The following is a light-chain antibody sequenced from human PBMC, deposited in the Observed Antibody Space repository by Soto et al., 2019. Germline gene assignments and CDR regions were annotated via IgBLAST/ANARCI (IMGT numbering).Light chain of an antibody. V-gene: IGLV2-8*01. CDR2: EVT. CDR3: SSYTTSVRV. J-gene: IGLJ1*01. Sequence: QSVLTQPPSASGSPGQSVAISCTGTSSDVGGYSYVSWYQQHPGKAPKLLIYEVTKRPSGVPDRFSGSKSGNTASLTVSGLQIDDEADYYCSSYTTSVRVFGTGTKLTVL. CDR1: SSDVGGYSY.